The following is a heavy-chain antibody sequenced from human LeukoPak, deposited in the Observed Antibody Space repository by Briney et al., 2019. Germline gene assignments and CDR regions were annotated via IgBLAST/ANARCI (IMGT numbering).Heavy chain of an antibody. D-gene: IGHD6-13*01. CDR1: GGSICSYY. J-gene: IGHJ5*02. V-gene: IGHV4-59*01. CDR3: ASGVAAAGTWWFDP. Sequence: SETLSLTCTVSGGSICSYYWSWIRQPPGKGLEWIGYIYYSGSINYNPSLKSRVTISVDTSKNQFSLKLSSVTAADTAVYYCASGVAAAGTWWFDPWGQGTLVTVSS. CDR2: IYYSGSI.